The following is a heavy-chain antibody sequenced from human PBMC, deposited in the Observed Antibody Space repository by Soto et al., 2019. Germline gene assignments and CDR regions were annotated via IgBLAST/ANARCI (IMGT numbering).Heavy chain of an antibody. CDR2: IITLFGTS. D-gene: IGHD2-21*02. J-gene: IGHJ4*02. Sequence: VQLMQSGAEVKKPGSSVKVSCKASGGTFSSHSINWVRQAPGQGLEWMGGIITLFGTSNYAQNFQGRVTITADQSTSTAYRELNSLTSDDTAVHYCAREVGYGDFSAALLDWGQGTLVTVSS. CDR1: GGTFSSHS. CDR3: AREVGYGDFSAALLD. V-gene: IGHV1-69*01.